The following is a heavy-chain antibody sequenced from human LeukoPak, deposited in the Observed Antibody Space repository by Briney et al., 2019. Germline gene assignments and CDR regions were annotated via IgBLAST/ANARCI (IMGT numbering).Heavy chain of an antibody. Sequence: KASETLSLTCTVSGGSISSSSYYWGWIRQPPGKGLEWIGSIYYSGSTYYNPSLKSRVTISVDTSKDQFSLKLSSVTAADTAVYYCARVKDVRYNWNYGGVDYWGQGTLVTVSS. CDR2: IYYSGST. CDR1: GGSISSSSYY. J-gene: IGHJ4*02. V-gene: IGHV4-39*07. D-gene: IGHD1-7*01. CDR3: ARVKDVRYNWNYGGVDY.